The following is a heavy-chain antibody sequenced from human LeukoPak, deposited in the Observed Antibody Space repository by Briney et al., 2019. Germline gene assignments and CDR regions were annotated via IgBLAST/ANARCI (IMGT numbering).Heavy chain of an antibody. CDR1: GVSFSGYY. CDR3: ARPAAAGPDPFDY. Sequence: SETLSLTCGVYGVSFSGYYWRWIRQSPGKGLEWIGEINHSGSTGYNPSLKTRVTMSVDTSKNQFSLKLSSVTAADTAVYYCARPAAAGPDPFDYWGQGTLVTVSS. V-gene: IGHV4-34*01. D-gene: IGHD6-13*01. J-gene: IGHJ4*02. CDR2: INHSGST.